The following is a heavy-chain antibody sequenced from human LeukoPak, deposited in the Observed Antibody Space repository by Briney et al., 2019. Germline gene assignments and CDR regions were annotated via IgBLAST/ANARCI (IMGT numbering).Heavy chain of an antibody. J-gene: IGHJ4*02. CDR3: ARVGSGYPFDY. V-gene: IGHV1-46*01. Sequence: ASVKVSCKASGYTFTSYYMHWVRQAPGQGLKWMGIINPSGGSTSYAQKFQGRVTMTRDTSTSTVYMELSSLRSEDTAVYYCARVGSGYPFDYWGQGTLVTVSS. CDR1: GYTFTSYY. CDR2: INPSGGST. D-gene: IGHD3-22*01.